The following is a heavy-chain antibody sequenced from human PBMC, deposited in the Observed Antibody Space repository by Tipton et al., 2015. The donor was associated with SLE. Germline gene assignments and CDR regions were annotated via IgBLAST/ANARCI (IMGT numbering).Heavy chain of an antibody. J-gene: IGHJ4*02. Sequence: LSLTCTVSGGSISSHYWSWIRQPPGKGLEWIGYIYYSGSTNYNPSLKSRVTISVDTSKNQFSLKLSSVTAADTAVYYCARAGEYYDSSGYPDYWGQGTLVTVSS. CDR2: IYYSGST. CDR3: ARAGEYYDSSGYPDY. CDR1: GGSISSHY. V-gene: IGHV4-59*11. D-gene: IGHD3-22*01.